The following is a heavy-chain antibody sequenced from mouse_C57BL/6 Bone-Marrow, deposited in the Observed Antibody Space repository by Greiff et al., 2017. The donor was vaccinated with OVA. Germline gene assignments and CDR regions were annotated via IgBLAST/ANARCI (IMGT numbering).Heavy chain of an antibody. Sequence: EVQLQQSGPELVKPGASVKISCKASGYTFTDYYMNWVKQSHGKSLEWIGDINPNNGGTSYNQKFKGKATLTVDKSSSTAYMELRSLTSEDSAVYYCAPLIYYYGSSLLYFDYWGQGTTLTVSS. V-gene: IGHV1-26*01. CDR2: INPNNGGT. D-gene: IGHD1-1*01. CDR3: APLIYYYGSSLLYFDY. CDR1: GYTFTDYY. J-gene: IGHJ2*01.